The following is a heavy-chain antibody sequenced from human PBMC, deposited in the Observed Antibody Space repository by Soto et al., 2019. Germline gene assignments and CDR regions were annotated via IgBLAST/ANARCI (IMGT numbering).Heavy chain of an antibody. Sequence: GGALRLSCAACGFTFTDYWMSWVRQAPGKGLEWVANLNQDGSEKNCVDSVKGRFTISRDNARNSVYLQLNSLRAEDTAVYYCATDRFIGTYYVTVVSYVSYHWGQGARSPSPQ. CDR1: GFTFTDYW. V-gene: IGHV3-7*03. CDR2: LNQDGSEK. J-gene: IGHJ5*02. D-gene: IGHD1-26*01. CDR3: ATDRFIGTYYVTVVSYVSYH.